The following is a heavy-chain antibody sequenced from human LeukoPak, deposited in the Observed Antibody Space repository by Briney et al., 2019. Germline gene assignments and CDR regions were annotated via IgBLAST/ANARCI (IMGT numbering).Heavy chain of an antibody. V-gene: IGHV1-69*13. CDR1: GYTLTELS. D-gene: IGHD3-22*01. J-gene: IGHJ6*03. CDR2: IIPIFGTA. Sequence: ASVKVSCKVSGYTLTELSMHWVRQAPGQGLEWMGGIIPIFGTANYAQKFQGRVTITADESTSTAYMELSSLRSEDTAVYYCARGTYYYDSSGYLNNPYYYMDVWGKGTTVTISS. CDR3: ARGTYYYDSSGYLNNPYYYMDV.